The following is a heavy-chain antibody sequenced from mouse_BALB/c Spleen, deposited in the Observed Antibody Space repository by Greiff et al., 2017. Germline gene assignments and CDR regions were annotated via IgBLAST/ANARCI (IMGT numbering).Heavy chain of an antibody. CDR3: ADDGYPAWFAY. Sequence: QVQLQQSGAELVKPGASVKLSCKASGYTFTSYWMHWVKQRPGQGLEWIGEINPSNGRTNYNEKFKSKATLTVDKSSSTAYMQLSSLTSEDSAVYYCADDGYPAWFAYWGQGTLVTVSA. J-gene: IGHJ3*01. CDR2: INPSNGRT. V-gene: IGHV1S81*02. D-gene: IGHD2-3*01. CDR1: GYTFTSYW.